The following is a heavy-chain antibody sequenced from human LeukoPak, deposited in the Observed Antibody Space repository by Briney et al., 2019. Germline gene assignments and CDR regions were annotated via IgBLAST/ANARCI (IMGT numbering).Heavy chain of an antibody. V-gene: IGHV3-30*02. J-gene: IGHJ6*03. Sequence: PGGSLRLSCAASGFTFSSYGKHWVRQAPGKGLEWVAFIRNDGSNRYYADSMKGRFTISRDNSKNTLYLQMNSLRAEDTAVYYCAKDIGYSNNYYYMDVWGRGTTVTVSS. CDR2: IRNDGSNR. CDR1: GFTFSSYG. D-gene: IGHD4-11*01. CDR3: AKDIGYSNNYYYMDV.